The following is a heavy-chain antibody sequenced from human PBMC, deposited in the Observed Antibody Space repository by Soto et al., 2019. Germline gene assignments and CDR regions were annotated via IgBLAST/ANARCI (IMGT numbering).Heavy chain of an antibody. CDR3: ARSHHLHGDYMIDY. Sequence: QVQLVESGGGLVKPGGSLRLSCAASGLTFSDYYMSWIRQAPGKGLEWVSYISSSGSTIYYADSVKGRFTISRDNAKNSRYLQMNSLRDGDTAVYYCARSHHLHGDYMIDYWGQGTLVTVSS. D-gene: IGHD4-17*01. CDR1: GLTFSDYY. V-gene: IGHV3-11*01. CDR2: ISSSGSTI. J-gene: IGHJ4*02.